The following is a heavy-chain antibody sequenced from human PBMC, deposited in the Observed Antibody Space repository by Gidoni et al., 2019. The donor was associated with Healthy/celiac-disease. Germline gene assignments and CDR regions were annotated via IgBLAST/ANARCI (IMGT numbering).Heavy chain of an antibody. J-gene: IGHJ4*02. V-gene: IGHV3-30-3*01. CDR1: GFTFSSYA. CDR2: ISYDGSNK. D-gene: IGHD3-10*01. Sequence: QVQLVESGGGVVQPGRSLRLYCAASGFTFSSYAMHWVRQAPGKGLEWLAVISYDGSNKYYADSVKGRFTISRDNSKNTLYLQMNSLRAEDTAVYYCARDSGSEVGGALDYWGQGTLVTVSS. CDR3: ARDSGSEVGGALDY.